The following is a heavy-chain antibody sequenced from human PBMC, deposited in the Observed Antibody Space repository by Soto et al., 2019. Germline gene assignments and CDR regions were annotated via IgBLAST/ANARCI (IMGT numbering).Heavy chain of an antibody. D-gene: IGHD3-10*01. J-gene: IGHJ5*02. CDR1: GYTFTSYG. CDR2: ISAYNGNT. CDR3: ARDRLLWVGEAPGGGP. Sequence: ASVKVSCKASGYTFTSYGISWVRQAPGQGLEWMGWISAYNGNTNYAQKLQGRVTMTTDTSTSTAYMELRSLRSDDTAVYYCARDRLLWVGEAPGGGPWGQGTLVTVSS. V-gene: IGHV1-18*01.